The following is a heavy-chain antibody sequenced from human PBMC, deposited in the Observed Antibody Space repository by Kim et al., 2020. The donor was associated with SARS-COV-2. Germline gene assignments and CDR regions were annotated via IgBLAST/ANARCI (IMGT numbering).Heavy chain of an antibody. CDR2: IYHSGST. V-gene: IGHV4-38-2*02. D-gene: IGHD3-10*01. J-gene: IGHJ4*02. Sequence: SETLSLTCTVSGYSISSGYYWGWIRQPPGKGLEWIGSIYHSGSTYYNPSLKSRVTISVDTSKNQFSLKLSSVTAADTAVYYCARDAKEPTYGSGSYYIDYWGQGTLVTVSS. CDR1: GYSISSGYY. CDR3: ARDAKEPTYGSGSYYIDY.